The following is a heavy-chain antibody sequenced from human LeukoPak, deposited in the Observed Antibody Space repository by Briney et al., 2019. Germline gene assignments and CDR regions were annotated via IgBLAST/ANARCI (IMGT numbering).Heavy chain of an antibody. D-gene: IGHD6-13*01. J-gene: IGHJ4*02. CDR3: ARGPQGIAAATLEYYFDY. Sequence: ASVKVSCKASGYTFTGYYMHWVRQAPGQGLEWMGWINTNTGNPTYAQGFTGRFVFSLDTSVSTAYLQISSLKAEDTAVYYCARGPQGIAAATLEYYFDYWGQGTLVTVSS. V-gene: IGHV7-4-1*02. CDR2: INTNTGNP. CDR1: GYTFTGYY.